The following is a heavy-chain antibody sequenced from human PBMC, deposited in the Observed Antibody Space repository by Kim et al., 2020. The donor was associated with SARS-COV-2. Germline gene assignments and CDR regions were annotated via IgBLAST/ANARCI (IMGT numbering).Heavy chain of an antibody. CDR2: INDVGSTT. CDR1: GFTFRSYE. Sequence: GGSLRLSCAASGFTFRSYEMIWVRQAPGKGLEWVAYINDVGSTTHYADSVRGRFTISRDDAKDSLYLQMNSLRADDTALYYCARGDASFYFYYGIDVWVQGTTVTVSS. V-gene: IGHV3-48*03. CDR3: ARGDASFYFYYGIDV. D-gene: IGHD3-16*01. J-gene: IGHJ6*02.